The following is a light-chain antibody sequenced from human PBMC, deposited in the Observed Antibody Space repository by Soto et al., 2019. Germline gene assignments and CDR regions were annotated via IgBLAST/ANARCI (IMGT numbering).Light chain of an antibody. V-gene: IGKV2-30*02. CDR3: LQATHWPHT. CDR2: QVS. Sequence: DVVLTQSPLSLSVTLGQPASISCGSSRSLVHSDGNIYLIWFQQRPGQSPRRLIYQVSNRDSGFPDRFSGSGSVTDFTLKISRVEAEDVGVYYCLQATHWPHTFGQGTKVDI. J-gene: IGKJ2*01. CDR1: RSLVHSDGNIY.